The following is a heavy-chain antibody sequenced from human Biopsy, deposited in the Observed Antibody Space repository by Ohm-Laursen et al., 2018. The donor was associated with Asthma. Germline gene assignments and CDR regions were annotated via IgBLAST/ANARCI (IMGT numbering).Heavy chain of an antibody. V-gene: IGHV1-69*01. CDR3: ARDYGGDYVQRHLPLAY. D-gene: IGHD4-17*01. CDR2: IMTVFGTT. J-gene: IGHJ4*02. Sequence: VSSVKVSCKPPGGTFSNFAISWVRQAPGQGLEWLGGIMTVFGTTNYAQKFQGRVTITADESTSTAYMELSSLRSEDTAVYFCARDYGGDYVQRHLPLAYWGQGTLVTVSS. CDR1: GGTFSNFA.